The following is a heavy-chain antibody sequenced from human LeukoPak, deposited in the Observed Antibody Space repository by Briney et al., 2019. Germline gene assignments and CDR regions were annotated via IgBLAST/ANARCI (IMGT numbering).Heavy chain of an antibody. CDR3: ARDRLLLWFGELLLGVGEYYGMDV. CDR2: ISAYNGNT. J-gene: IGHJ6*02. CDR1: GYTFTSYG. D-gene: IGHD3-10*01. Sequence: ASVKVSCKASGYTFTSYGISWVRQAPGQGLEWMGWISAYNGNTNYAQKLQGRVTMTTDTSTNTAYMELRSLRSDDTAVYYCARDRLLLWFGELLLGVGEYYGMDVWGQGTTVTVSS. V-gene: IGHV1-18*01.